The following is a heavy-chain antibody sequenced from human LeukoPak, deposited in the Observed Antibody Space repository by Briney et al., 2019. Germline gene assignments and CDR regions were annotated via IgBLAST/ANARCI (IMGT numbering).Heavy chain of an antibody. CDR1: GYTFTSYG. D-gene: IGHD7-27*01. CDR3: ASGLGIRGYYFDY. V-gene: IGHV1-18*01. CDR2: ISAYNGNT. J-gene: IGHJ4*02. Sequence: GASVKVSCKASGYTFTSYGISWVRQAPGQGLEWMGWISAYNGNTNYAQKFQGRVTMTRDTSISTAYMELSRLRSDDTAVYYCASGLGIRGYYFDYWGQGTLVTVSS.